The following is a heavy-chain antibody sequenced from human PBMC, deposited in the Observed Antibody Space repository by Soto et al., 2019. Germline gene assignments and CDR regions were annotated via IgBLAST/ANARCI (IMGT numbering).Heavy chain of an antibody. CDR2: ISHDGGNE. V-gene: IGHV3-30*18. Sequence: QVHLEESGGGVVQPGRSLRLSCAASGFSFSTYGMHWVRQAPGKGLEWVAVISHDGGNEYYADSVKGRFTISRDSSKNTVYLQMNNVRADDTALYYCAKDPSSGYTRGYFHFWGLGTLVTVSS. CDR1: GFSFSTYG. J-gene: IGHJ2*01. CDR3: AKDPSSGYTRGYFHF. D-gene: IGHD3-22*01.